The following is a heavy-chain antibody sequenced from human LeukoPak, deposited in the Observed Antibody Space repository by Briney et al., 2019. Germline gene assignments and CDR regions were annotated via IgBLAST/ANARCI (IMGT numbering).Heavy chain of an antibody. CDR1: GFTFSSYG. CDR3: ARGRNAYCSSTSCYRPFDY. D-gene: IGHD2-2*02. Sequence: GRSLRLSCAASGFTFSSYGMHWVRQAPGKGLEWVAVIWYDGSNKYYADSVKGRFTISRDNSKNTLYLQMNSLRAEDTAVYYCARGRNAYCSSTSCYRPFDYWGQGTLVTVSS. V-gene: IGHV3-33*01. CDR2: IWYDGSNK. J-gene: IGHJ4*02.